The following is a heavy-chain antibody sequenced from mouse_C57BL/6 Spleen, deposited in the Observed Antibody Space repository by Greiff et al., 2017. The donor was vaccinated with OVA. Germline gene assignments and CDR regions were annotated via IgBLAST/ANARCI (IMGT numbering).Heavy chain of an antibody. V-gene: IGHV7-3*01. CDR1: GFTFTDYY. Sequence: EVKLVESGGGLVQPGGSLSLSCAASGFTFTDYYMSWVRQPPGKALEWLGFIRNKANGYTTEYSASVKGRFTISRDNSQSILYLQMNALRAEDSATYYCARYSYGYLAYWGQGTLVTVSA. J-gene: IGHJ3*01. CDR3: ARYSYGYLAY. D-gene: IGHD2-2*01. CDR2: IRNKANGYTT.